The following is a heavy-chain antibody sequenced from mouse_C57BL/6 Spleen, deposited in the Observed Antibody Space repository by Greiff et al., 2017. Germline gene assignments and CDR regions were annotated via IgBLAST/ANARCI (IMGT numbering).Heavy chain of an antibody. CDR3: TRSYYGSSYVDYFGY. CDR2: IDPETGGT. CDR1: GYTFTDYE. D-gene: IGHD1-1*01. V-gene: IGHV1-15*01. Sequence: QVQLQQSGAELVRPGASVTLSCKASGYTFTDYEMHWVKQTPVHGLEWIGAIDPETGGTAYNQKFKGKAILTADKSSSTAYMGLRSLTSEDSAVYYCTRSYYGSSYVDYFGYWGQGTTLTVSS. J-gene: IGHJ2*01.